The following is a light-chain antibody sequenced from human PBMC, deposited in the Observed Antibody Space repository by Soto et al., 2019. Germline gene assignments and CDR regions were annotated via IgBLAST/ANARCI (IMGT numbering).Light chain of an antibody. J-gene: IGKJ1*01. CDR1: QNVNAN. CDR2: GAS. V-gene: IGKV3-15*01. Sequence: EVVMTQSPATLSVSPGERATLSCRASQNVNANLAWYQQKPGQAPRLLIHGASTRATGIPARFSGSGFGTEFILPISRLQSEDFAVYYCQQYNTWLWTFGQGTKVEGK. CDR3: QQYNTWLWT.